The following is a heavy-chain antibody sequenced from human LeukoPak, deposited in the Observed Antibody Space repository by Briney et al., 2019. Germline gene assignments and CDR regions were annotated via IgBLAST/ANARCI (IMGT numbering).Heavy chain of an antibody. Sequence: GASVTVSCKASGYTFTSYGISWVRQAPGQGLEWMGWISAYNGNTNYAQKLQGRVTMTTDTSTSTAYMELRSLRSDDTAVYYCARDGYCSGGSCYSNYYFYGMDVWGQGTTVTVSS. CDR3: ARDGYCSGGSCYSNYYFYGMDV. V-gene: IGHV1-18*01. D-gene: IGHD2-15*01. CDR1: GYTFTSYG. J-gene: IGHJ6*02. CDR2: ISAYNGNT.